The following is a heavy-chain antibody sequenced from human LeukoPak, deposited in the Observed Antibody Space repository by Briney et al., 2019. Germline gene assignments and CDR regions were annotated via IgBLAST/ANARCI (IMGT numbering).Heavy chain of an antibody. CDR1: GFTFNSYA. V-gene: IGHV3-23*01. Sequence: GGSLRLSCAASGFTFNSYAMSWVRQAPGKGLEWVSAISGSGGSTYYADSVKGRFTISRDNSKNTLYLQMNSLRAEDTPVYYCAKDPLWSGYFPEFDYWGQGTLVTVSS. J-gene: IGHJ4*02. CDR2: ISGSGGST. D-gene: IGHD3-3*01. CDR3: AKDPLWSGYFPEFDY.